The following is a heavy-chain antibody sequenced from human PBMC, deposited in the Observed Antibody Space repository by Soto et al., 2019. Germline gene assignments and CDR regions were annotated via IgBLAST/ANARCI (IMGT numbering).Heavy chain of an antibody. CDR3: ARALGGSREDY. J-gene: IGHJ4*02. CDR2: ISAYNGNT. V-gene: IGHV1-18*01. Sequence: QVQLVQSGAEVKKPGASVEVSCKASGYTFTSYGITWVRQAPGQGLEWMGWISAYNGNTKYAQKLQGRVTMTTDTPTSTAYMGLRSLRSDDTAVYYCARALGGSREDYWGQGTLVTVSS. D-gene: IGHD2-15*01. CDR1: GYTFTSYG.